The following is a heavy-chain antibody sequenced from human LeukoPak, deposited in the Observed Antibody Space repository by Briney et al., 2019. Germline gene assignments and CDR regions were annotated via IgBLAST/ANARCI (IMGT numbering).Heavy chain of an antibody. D-gene: IGHD6-19*01. CDR2: ISSSSSTI. CDR3: ARDGSIAVIDY. CDR1: GFAFSSYS. J-gene: IGHJ4*02. V-gene: IGHV3-48*01. Sequence: PGGSLRLSCAASGFAFSSYSMNWVRQAPGKGLEWVSYISSSSSTIYYADSVKGRFTISRDSAKNSLYLQMNSLRVEDTAVYYCARDGSIAVIDYWGQGTLVTVSS.